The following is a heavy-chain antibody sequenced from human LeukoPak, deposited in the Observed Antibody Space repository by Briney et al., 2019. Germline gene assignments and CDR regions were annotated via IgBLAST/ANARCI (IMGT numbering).Heavy chain of an antibody. CDR3: ATYSQVLLPFES. CDR2: IFPSGGEI. J-gene: IGHJ4*02. CDR1: GFTFSTFA. D-gene: IGHD2-8*02. Sequence: GGSLRLSCAASGFTFSTFAMIWVRQPPGKGLEWVSSIFPSGGEIHYADSVRGRFTISRDNSKSTLSLQMNSLRAEDTAIYYCATYSQVLLPFESWGQGTLVTVSS. V-gene: IGHV3-23*01.